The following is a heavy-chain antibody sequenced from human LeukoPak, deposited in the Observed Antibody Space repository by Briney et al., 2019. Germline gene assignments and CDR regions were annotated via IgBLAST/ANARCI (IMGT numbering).Heavy chain of an antibody. CDR2: IYTSGST. D-gene: IGHD3-9*01. Sequence: AETLSLMCNVSGGPISCYYGICMRQPGGKGLEGIVRIYTSGSTNYNPSLKSRVTMSVDTSKNQFSLKLSSVTAADTAVYYCAGMYYDILTGQSDYWGQGTLVTVSS. CDR1: GGPISCYY. CDR3: AGMYYDILTGQSDY. V-gene: IGHV4-4*07. J-gene: IGHJ4*02.